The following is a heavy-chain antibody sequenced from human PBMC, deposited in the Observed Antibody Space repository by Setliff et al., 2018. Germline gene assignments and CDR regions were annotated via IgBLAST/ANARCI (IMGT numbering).Heavy chain of an antibody. Sequence: ASETLSLTCAVSGGSISSPNWWNWVRQPPGKGLEWVGEINHRGSTNYNPSLKSRVTMSVDKSRNQFSLKLTSMTAADTAVYYCAKGGGRYHSDSWGQGILITVSS. D-gene: IGHD1-1*01. V-gene: IGHV4-4*02. CDR1: GGSISSPNW. J-gene: IGHJ4*02. CDR3: AKGGGRYHSDS. CDR2: INHRGST.